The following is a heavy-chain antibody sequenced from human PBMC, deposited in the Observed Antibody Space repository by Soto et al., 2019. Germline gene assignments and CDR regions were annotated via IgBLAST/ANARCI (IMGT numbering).Heavy chain of an antibody. V-gene: IGHV3-48*02. CDR2: ISGSGYTK. Sequence: VESGGGSVQPGGSLRLSCVGSGFTFSRYSMNWVRQAPGKGLEWISHISGSGYTKYYADSVRGRFNISRDNANMSLYLQLNSLRDDDTAVYSWARGDDFSYFDPWGKGILVTVSS. CDR3: ARGDDFSYFDP. J-gene: IGHJ5*02. D-gene: IGHD3-3*01. CDR1: GFTFSRYS.